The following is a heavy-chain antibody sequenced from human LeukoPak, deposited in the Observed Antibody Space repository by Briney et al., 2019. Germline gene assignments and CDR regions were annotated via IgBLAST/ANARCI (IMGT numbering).Heavy chain of an antibody. J-gene: IGHJ4*02. CDR1: GGSIRSSY. Sequence: SDTLSLTCTVSGGSIRSSYWSWIRQPPGKGLEWIGCMFYSGTTNYNPSLKSRVTISVDTSKNQFSLKLSSVTAADTAVYYCARDLLSSGDYWGQGTLVTVSS. V-gene: IGHV4-59*01. CDR3: ARDLLSSGDY. CDR2: MFYSGTT.